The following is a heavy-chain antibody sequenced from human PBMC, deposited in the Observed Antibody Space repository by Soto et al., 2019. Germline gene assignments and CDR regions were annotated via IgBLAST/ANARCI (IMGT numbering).Heavy chain of an antibody. V-gene: IGHV1-2*02. CDR2: INPNSGGT. D-gene: IGHD6-19*01. CDR3: ARVLGSGWYFYYYYGMDV. CDR1: GYTFTGYY. Sequence: GASVKVSCKASGYTFTGYYMHWVRQAPGQGLEWMGWINPNSGGTNYAQKFQGRVTMTRDTSISTAYMELSRLRSDDTAVYYCARVLGSGWYFYYYYGMDVWGQGTTVTVSS. J-gene: IGHJ6*02.